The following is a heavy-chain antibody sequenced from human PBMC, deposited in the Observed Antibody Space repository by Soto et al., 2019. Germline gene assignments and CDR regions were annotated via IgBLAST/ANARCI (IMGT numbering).Heavy chain of an antibody. V-gene: IGHV4-59*01. CDR3: ARGGSGWYRGYFDY. D-gene: IGHD6-19*01. J-gene: IGHJ4*02. Sequence: SETLSLTCTVSGGSISSYYWSWIRQPPGKGLEWIGYIYYRGSTNYNPSLKSRVTISVDTSKNQFSLKLSSVTAADTAVYYCARGGSGWYRGYFDYWGQGTLVTVSS. CDR1: GGSISSYY. CDR2: IYYRGST.